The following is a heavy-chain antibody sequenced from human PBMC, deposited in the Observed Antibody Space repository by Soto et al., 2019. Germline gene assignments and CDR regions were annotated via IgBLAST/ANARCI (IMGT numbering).Heavy chain of an antibody. CDR1: GFTFRSYW. D-gene: IGHD4-17*01. V-gene: IGHV3-7*03. CDR2: IRPDGSEK. J-gene: IGHJ5*01. Sequence: ESGGGLVQPGGSLRVSCVGSGFTFRSYWMSWVRQAPGKGLEWVANIRPDGSEKYYVDSVKGRFTISRDNAKNSLYLQMSSLRAEDTAVYYCAREEGATVANNWFDSWGQGALVTDSS. CDR3: AREEGATVANNWFDS.